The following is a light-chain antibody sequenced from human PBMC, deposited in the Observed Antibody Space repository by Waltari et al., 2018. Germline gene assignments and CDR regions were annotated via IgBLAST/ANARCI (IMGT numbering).Light chain of an antibody. CDR3: QQTYSFPRT. CDR2: EAS. Sequence: DIQMTHSPSSRSASVGDRVTISCRASQTVSNYLHWYQQKPGKAPNLLIYEASTLQSGIPSRFSGSGSGTDFTLTISSLQPEDFATYYCQQTYSFPRTFGQGTNLEIK. J-gene: IGKJ2*01. V-gene: IGKV1-39*01. CDR1: QTVSNY.